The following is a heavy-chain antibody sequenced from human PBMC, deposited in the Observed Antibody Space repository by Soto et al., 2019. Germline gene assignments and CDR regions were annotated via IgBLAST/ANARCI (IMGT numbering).Heavy chain of an antibody. D-gene: IGHD1-7*01. V-gene: IGHV4-30-4*01. CDR1: GGSISSGDYY. Sequence: SETLSLTXTVSGGSISSGDYYWTWIRQPPGKGLEWIGYIFYSGSTYYNPSLQSRVTISVDTSKNQFSLRLNSVTAADTAVYYCAREANWNYELGNYFDYWGQGSLVTVSS. CDR3: AREANWNYELGNYFDY. CDR2: IFYSGST. J-gene: IGHJ4*02.